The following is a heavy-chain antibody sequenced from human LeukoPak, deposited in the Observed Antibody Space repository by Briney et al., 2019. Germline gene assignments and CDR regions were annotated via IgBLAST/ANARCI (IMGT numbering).Heavy chain of an antibody. D-gene: IGHD3-22*01. V-gene: IGHV4-4*02. CDR3: ARGGLPRDSRGPDDAFDI. J-gene: IGHJ3*02. CDR1: GGSITSSNW. CDR2: IFHSGST. Sequence: SGTLSLTCAVSGGSITSSNWWSWVRQPPGKGLEWIGEIFHSGSTNYNWSLKSRVTISVDKSKNQFSLKLSSVTAADTAVYYCARGGLPRDSRGPDDAFDIWGQGTLVTVSS.